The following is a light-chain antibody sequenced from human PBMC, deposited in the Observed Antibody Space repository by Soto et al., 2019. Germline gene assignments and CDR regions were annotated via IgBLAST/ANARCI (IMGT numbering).Light chain of an antibody. CDR1: TSDVDYNR. CDR3: SSYTVRRSWV. V-gene: IGLV2-14*01. Sequence: QSVLTQPASVTGSPGQSITISCTGTTSDVDYNRVSWYQQYPGTAPKLMISEVTNRPSGVSARFSGSRSGNTASLTISGLQPEDEAHYYCSSYTVRRSWVFGGGTKLPVL. CDR2: EVT. J-gene: IGLJ3*02.